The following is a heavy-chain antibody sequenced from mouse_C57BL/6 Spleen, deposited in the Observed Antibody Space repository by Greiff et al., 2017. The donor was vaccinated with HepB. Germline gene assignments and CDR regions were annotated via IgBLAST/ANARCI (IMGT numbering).Heavy chain of an antibody. Sequence: EVQLQESGPGLVKPSQSLSLTCSVTGYSITSGYYWNWIRQFPGNKLEWMGYISYDGSNNSNPSLKNRISITHDTSKNQFFLKWNSVTTEDTATDYCASLYGSSYGYWYFDVWGTGTTVTVSS. CDR2: ISYDGSN. CDR1: GYSITSGYY. D-gene: IGHD1-1*01. J-gene: IGHJ1*03. V-gene: IGHV3-6*01. CDR3: ASLYGSSYGYWYFDV.